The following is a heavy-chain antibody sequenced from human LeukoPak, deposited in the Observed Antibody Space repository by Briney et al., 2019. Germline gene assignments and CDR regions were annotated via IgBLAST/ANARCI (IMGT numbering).Heavy chain of an antibody. V-gene: IGHV1-69*06. CDR3: ARVEATLIFGAFDI. J-gene: IGHJ3*02. D-gene: IGHD5-12*01. CDR1: GGTFSSYA. Sequence: SVKVSCKASGGTFSSYAISWVRQAPGQGLEWMGGIIPIFGTADYAQKFQGRVTITADKSTSTAYMELRSLRSDDTAVYYCARVEATLIFGAFDIWGQGTMVTVSS. CDR2: IIPIFGTA.